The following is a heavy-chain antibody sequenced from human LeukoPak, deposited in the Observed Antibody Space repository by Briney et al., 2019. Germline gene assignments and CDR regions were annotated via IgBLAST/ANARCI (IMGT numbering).Heavy chain of an antibody. V-gene: IGHV3-23*01. J-gene: IGHJ4*02. CDR3: AKDRHMVRGVINY. Sequence: GGSLRLSCAASGFTFSSYAMSLVRQAPGKGLEWVSAISGSGGSTYYADSVKGRFTISRDNSKNTLYLQMNSLRAEDTAVYYCAKDRHMVRGVINYWGQGTLVTVSS. CDR2: ISGSGGST. D-gene: IGHD3-10*01. CDR1: GFTFSSYA.